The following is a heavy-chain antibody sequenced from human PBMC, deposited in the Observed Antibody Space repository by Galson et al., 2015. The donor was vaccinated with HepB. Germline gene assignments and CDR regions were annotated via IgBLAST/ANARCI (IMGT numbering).Heavy chain of an antibody. D-gene: IGHD6-19*01. CDR1: GYTLTELS. CDR2: FDPEDGET. J-gene: IGHJ4*02. Sequence: SVKVSCKVSGYTLTELSMHWVRQAPGKGLEWMGGFDPEDGETIYAQKFQGRVTMTEDTSTDTAYMELSSLRSEDTAVYYCASSGYSSGWYGDWELNFDYWGQGTLVTVSS. CDR3: ASSGYSSGWYGDWELNFDY. V-gene: IGHV1-24*01.